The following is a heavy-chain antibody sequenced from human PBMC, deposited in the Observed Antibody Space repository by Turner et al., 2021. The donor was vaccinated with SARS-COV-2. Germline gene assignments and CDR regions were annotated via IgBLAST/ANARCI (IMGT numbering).Heavy chain of an antibody. D-gene: IGHD3-10*01. Sequence: EVQLVQSGAEVKKPGGSLKISCKGSGYSFTCYCIGWGRQMPGKGLEWMGIIYPGESDTRNSPSFQGQVTISADKSISTAYLQWSSMKASDTAMYYCARQTYNYGSGRYYYHGMDVWGQGTTVTVSS. CDR3: ARQTYNYGSGRYYYHGMDV. CDR1: GYSFTCYC. CDR2: IYPGESDT. J-gene: IGHJ6*02. V-gene: IGHV5-51*01.